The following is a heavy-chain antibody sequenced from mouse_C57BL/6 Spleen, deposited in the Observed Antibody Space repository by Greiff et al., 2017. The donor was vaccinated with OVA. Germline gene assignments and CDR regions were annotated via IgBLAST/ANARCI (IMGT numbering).Heavy chain of an antibody. CDR2: INPYNGDT. CDR1: GYSFTGYF. Sequence: DVKLQESGPELVKPGDSVKISCKASGYSFTGYFMNWVMQSHGKSLEWIGRINPYNGDTFYNQKFKGKATLTVDKSSSTAHMELRSLTSEDSAVYYCARPYDGYPYYYAMDYWGQGTSVTVSS. CDR3: ARPYDGYPYYYAMDY. D-gene: IGHD2-3*01. V-gene: IGHV1-20*01. J-gene: IGHJ4*01.